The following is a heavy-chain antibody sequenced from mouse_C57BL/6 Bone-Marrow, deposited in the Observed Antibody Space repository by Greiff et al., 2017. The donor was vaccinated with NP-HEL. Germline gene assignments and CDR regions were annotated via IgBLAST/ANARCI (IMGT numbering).Heavy chain of an antibody. CDR1: GFTFSSYA. J-gene: IGHJ4*01. D-gene: IGHD2-4*01. V-gene: IGHV5-4*03. Sequence: EVMLVESGGGLVKPGGSLKLSCAASGFTFSSYAMSWVRQTPEKRLEWVATISDGGSYTYYPDNVKGRFTISRDNAKNNLYLQMSHLKSEDTAMYYCARKPYDYDVGYAMDYWGQGTSVTVSS. CDR2: ISDGGSYT. CDR3: ARKPYDYDVGYAMDY.